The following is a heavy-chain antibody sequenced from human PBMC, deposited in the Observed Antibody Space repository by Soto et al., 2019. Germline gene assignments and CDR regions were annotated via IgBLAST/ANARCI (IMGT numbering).Heavy chain of an antibody. D-gene: IGHD2-2*01. CDR3: ARVEASQEVPAVYYAP. V-gene: IGHV1-69*02. J-gene: IGHJ5*02. CDR2: IIPILGIA. Sequence: QVQLVQSGAEVKKPGSSVKVSCKASVGTFSSYTISWVRQAPGQGLEWMGRIIPILGIANYAQKFQGRVTIAADKSPSTAYMELSSLRSEDTAVYYCARVEASQEVPAVYYAPWGQGTLVTVSS. CDR1: VGTFSSYT.